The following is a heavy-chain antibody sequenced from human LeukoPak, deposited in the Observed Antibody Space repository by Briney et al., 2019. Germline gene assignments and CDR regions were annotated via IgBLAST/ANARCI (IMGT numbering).Heavy chain of an antibody. CDR1: GYTFTSSG. Sequence: ASVKVSCKASGYTFTSSGISWVRQAPGQGLEWMGWISAYNGNTNYAQKPQGRVTMTTDTSTSTAYMELRSLRSDDTAVYYCARVWSYDILTGQLSGLHWFDPWGQGTLVTVSS. CDR2: ISAYNGNT. D-gene: IGHD3-9*01. J-gene: IGHJ5*02. CDR3: ARVWSYDILTGQLSGLHWFDP. V-gene: IGHV1-18*01.